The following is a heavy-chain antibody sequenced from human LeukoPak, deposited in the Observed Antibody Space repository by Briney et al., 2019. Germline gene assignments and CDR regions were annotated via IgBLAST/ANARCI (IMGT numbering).Heavy chain of an antibody. CDR2: ISAYNGNT. J-gene: IGHJ6*03. CDR3: ARETTVNYYYYYMDV. CDR1: GYTFTSYG. V-gene: IGHV1-18*01. Sequence: GASVKVSCKASGYTFTSYGISWVRQAPGQGLEWMGWISAYNGNTNYAQKLQGRVTMTTDTSTSTAYMELRSVRSDDTAVYYCARETTVNYYYYYMDVWGKGTTVTVSS. D-gene: IGHD4-11*01.